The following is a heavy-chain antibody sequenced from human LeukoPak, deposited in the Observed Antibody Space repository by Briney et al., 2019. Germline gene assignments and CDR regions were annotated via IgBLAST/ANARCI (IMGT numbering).Heavy chain of an antibody. D-gene: IGHD1-26*01. CDR2: IYYTGST. J-gene: IGHJ4*02. V-gene: IGHV4-39*01. CDR3: ARRGGSGRAFDY. CDR1: GATISGGTYY. Sequence: SETLSLTCSVAGATISGGTYYWGWIRQPPGKGLEWIGSIYYTGSTYDNPSLKSRVTISVDTSKNQFSLKLSSVTAADTAVYYCARRGGSGRAFDYWGQGTLVTVSS.